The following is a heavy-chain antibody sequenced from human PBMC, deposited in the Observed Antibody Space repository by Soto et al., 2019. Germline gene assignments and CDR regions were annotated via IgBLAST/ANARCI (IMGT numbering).Heavy chain of an antibody. CDR1: GFSLSSDGVG. V-gene: IGHV2-5*02. CDR2: IYWDDDY. Sequence: QITLKESGPTLVKPTQTLTLTCTISGFSLSSDGVGVGWIRQPPGKALEWLEFIYWDDDYRYSPSLHGRLNITKDSSNNQVLLIVTNVDPVDSATYFCARRSTYSRSWSSGWFDSWGQGILVTVSS. CDR3: ARRSTYSRSWSSGWFDS. D-gene: IGHD3-10*01. J-gene: IGHJ5*01.